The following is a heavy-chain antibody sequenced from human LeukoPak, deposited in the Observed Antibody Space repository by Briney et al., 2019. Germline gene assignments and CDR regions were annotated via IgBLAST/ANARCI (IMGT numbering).Heavy chain of an antibody. V-gene: IGHV3-23*01. J-gene: IGHJ4*02. CDR2: LSGSGGGT. CDR3: AKRGVVIRVFLVGFHKEAYYFDS. D-gene: IGHD3-10*01. Sequence: GGSLRLSCAVSGIALSNYGMSWVRQAPGKGLEWVAGLSGSGGGTNYADSVQGRFTISRGNPKNTLYLQMNSLRAEDTAVYFCAKRGVVIRVFLVGFHKEAYYFDSWGQGALVTVSS. CDR1: GIALSNYG.